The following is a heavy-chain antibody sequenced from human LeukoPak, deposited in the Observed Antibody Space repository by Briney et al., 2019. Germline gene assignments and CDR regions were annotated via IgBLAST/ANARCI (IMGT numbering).Heavy chain of an antibody. D-gene: IGHD5-12*01. V-gene: IGHV4-31*03. Sequence: PSETLSLTCTVSGGSISSGGYYWSWIRQHPGKGLEWIGYIYYSGSTYYNPSLKSRVTISVDTSKNQFSLKLSSVTAADTAVYYCARADVDSFDASDIWGQGTMVTVSS. CDR1: GGSISSGGYY. J-gene: IGHJ3*02. CDR2: IYYSGST. CDR3: ARADVDSFDASDI.